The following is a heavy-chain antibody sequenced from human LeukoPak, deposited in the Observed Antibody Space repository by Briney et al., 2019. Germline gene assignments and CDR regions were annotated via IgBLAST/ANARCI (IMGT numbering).Heavy chain of an antibody. CDR2: IYYSGST. D-gene: IGHD6-19*01. Sequence: SETLSLTCTVSGGSISSYYWSWIRQPPGKGLEWIGYIYYSGSTNYNPSLKSRVTISVDTSKNQFSLKLSSVTAADTAVYYCASSSGSSGWRASYYYGMDVWGQGTTVTVSS. J-gene: IGHJ6*02. CDR3: ASSSGSSGWRASYYYGMDV. CDR1: GGSISSYY. V-gene: IGHV4-59*01.